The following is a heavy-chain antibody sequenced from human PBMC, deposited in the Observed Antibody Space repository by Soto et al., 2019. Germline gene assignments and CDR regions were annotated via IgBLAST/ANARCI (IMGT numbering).Heavy chain of an antibody. CDR2: ISWNSGSI. D-gene: IGHD6-6*01. V-gene: IGHV3-9*01. Sequence: DVQLVESGGGLVQPGRSLRLSCAASGFTFDDYAMHWVRQAPGKGLEWVSGISWNSGSIGYADSVKGRFTISRDNAKNSLYLQMNSRRAEDTALYYCAKVGEGQLTFPKYGMDVWGQGTTVTVSS. CDR1: GFTFDDYA. CDR3: AKVGEGQLTFPKYGMDV. J-gene: IGHJ6*02.